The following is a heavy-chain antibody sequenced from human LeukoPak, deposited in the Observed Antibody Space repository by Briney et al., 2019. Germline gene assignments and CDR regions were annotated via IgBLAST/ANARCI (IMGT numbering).Heavy chain of an antibody. CDR1: GYTFTSYD. CDR2: MNPNSGNT. Sequence: ASVKVSCTASGYTFTSYDINWVRQATGQGLEWMGWMNPNSGNTGYAQKLQGRVTITRNTSISTAYMELSSLRSEDTAVYYCARGYFIERDYCSSTSCYPDYFDYWGQGTLVTVSS. V-gene: IGHV1-8*03. J-gene: IGHJ4*02. CDR3: ARGYFIERDYCSSTSCYPDYFDY. D-gene: IGHD2-2*01.